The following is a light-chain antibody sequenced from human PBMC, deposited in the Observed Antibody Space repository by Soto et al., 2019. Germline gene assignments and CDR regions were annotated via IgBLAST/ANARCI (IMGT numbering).Light chain of an antibody. CDR1: SSDVGAYNY. J-gene: IGLJ1*01. CDR2: EVN. CDR3: TSYAGGNNV. Sequence: QAVVTQPPSASGSPGQSVTISCTGTSSDVGAYNYVSWYQQYPGKVPKLMVYEVNKRPSGVPDRFSGSKSGNTASLTVSGLQAEDEADYYCTSYAGGNNVFGTGTKVTVL. V-gene: IGLV2-8*01.